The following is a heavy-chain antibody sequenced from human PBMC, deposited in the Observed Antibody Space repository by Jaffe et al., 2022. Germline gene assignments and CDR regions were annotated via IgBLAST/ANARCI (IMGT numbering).Heavy chain of an antibody. CDR2: IYYSGST. D-gene: IGHD2-15*01. J-gene: IGHJ3*02. CDR3: ARDRRLRYSYGPTAKDVVVVAATPDAFDI. V-gene: IGHV4-59*01. Sequence: QVQLQESGPGLVKPSETLSLTCTVSGGSISSYYWSWIRQPPGKGLEWIGYIYYSGSTNYNPSLKSRVTISVDTSKNQFSLKLSSVTAADTAVYYCARDRRLRYSYGPTAKDVVVVAATPDAFDIWGQGTMVTVSS. CDR1: GGSISSYY.